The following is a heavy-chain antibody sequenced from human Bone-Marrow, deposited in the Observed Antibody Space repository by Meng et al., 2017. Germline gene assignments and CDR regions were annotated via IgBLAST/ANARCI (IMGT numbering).Heavy chain of an antibody. CDR1: GFSRSTSGMC. V-gene: IGHV2-70*20. CDR3: ARMPHYYDSSGYYYVDAFDI. CDR2: IDWDDDK. Sequence: SGPTLVKPTQTHTLTCTFSGFSRSTSGMCVSWVRQPPGKALEWLALIDWDDDKYYSTSLKTRLTISKDTSKNQVVLTMTNMDPVDTATYYCARMPHYYDSSGYYYVDAFDIWGQGTMVTVSS. J-gene: IGHJ3*02. D-gene: IGHD3-22*01.